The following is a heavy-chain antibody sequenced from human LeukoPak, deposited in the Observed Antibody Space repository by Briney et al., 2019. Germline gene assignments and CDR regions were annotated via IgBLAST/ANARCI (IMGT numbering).Heavy chain of an antibody. V-gene: IGHV1-69*05. CDR3: ARVVDYYDSSALYNWFDP. CDR2: IIPIFGTA. Sequence: SVTVSCKASGGTFSSYAISWVRQAPGQGLEWMGRIIPIFGTANYAQKFQGRVTITTDESTSTAYMELSSLRSEDTAVYYCARVVDYYDSSALYNWFDPWGQGTLVTVSS. D-gene: IGHD3-22*01. CDR1: GGTFSSYA. J-gene: IGHJ5*02.